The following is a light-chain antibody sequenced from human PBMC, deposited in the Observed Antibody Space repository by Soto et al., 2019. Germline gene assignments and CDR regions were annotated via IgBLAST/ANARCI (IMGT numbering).Light chain of an antibody. Sequence: EIVLTQSPGTLSFSPGERATLSCRASHSVSSSYLAWYQQKPGQAPRLLIYGASSRATGIPDRFSGSGSGTDFTLTTSRLEPEDFAVYYCKQYGSSPWTFGQGTKVDI. V-gene: IGKV3-20*01. CDR2: GAS. CDR3: KQYGSSPWT. J-gene: IGKJ1*01. CDR1: HSVSSSY.